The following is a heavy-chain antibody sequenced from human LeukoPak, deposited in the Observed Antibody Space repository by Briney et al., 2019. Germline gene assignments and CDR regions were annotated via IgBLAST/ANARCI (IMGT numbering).Heavy chain of an antibody. CDR1: GYTFTSYD. Sequence: GASVKVSCKASGYTFTSYDINWVRQATGQGLEWMGWMNPNSGNTGYAQKFQGRVTMTRNTSISTAYMELSSLRSEDTAVYYCASGYSGYDRYYYYYYTDVWGKGTTVTVSS. CDR2: MNPNSGNT. J-gene: IGHJ6*03. V-gene: IGHV1-8*01. CDR3: ASGYSGYDRYYYYYYTDV. D-gene: IGHD5-12*01.